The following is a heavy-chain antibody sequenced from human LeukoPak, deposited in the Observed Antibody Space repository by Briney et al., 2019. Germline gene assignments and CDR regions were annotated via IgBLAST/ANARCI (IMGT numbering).Heavy chain of an antibody. CDR1: LGSLRSYH. D-gene: IGHD4-17*01. J-gene: IGHJ2*01. CDR2: IYYSGST. Sequence: SETLSLTCMVSLGSLRSYHWRWLRPPPPKGLEGIGYIYYSGSTNYNPPHQSRVTISVDTSKNQFSLKLSSVTAADTAVYYCARDRRNLATVTRVGYFDLWGRGTLVTVSS. V-gene: IGHV4-59*01. CDR3: ARDRRNLATVTRVGYFDL.